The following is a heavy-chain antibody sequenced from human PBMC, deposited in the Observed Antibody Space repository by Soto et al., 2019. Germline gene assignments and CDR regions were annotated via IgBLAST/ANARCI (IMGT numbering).Heavy chain of an antibody. Sequence: GGFLRLSCAASGFTFSSYAMSWVRQAPGKGLEWVSAISGSGGSTYYADSVKGRFTISRDNSKNTLYLQMNSLRAEDTAVYYCATGVLRLLEWLPYFWGQGTLVTVSS. CDR2: ISGSGGST. V-gene: IGHV3-23*01. CDR1: GFTFSSYA. D-gene: IGHD3-3*01. J-gene: IGHJ4*02. CDR3: ATGVLRLLEWLPYF.